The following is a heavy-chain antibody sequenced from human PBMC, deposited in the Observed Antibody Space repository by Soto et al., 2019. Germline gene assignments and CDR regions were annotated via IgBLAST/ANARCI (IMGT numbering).Heavy chain of an antibody. J-gene: IGHJ4*02. D-gene: IGHD3-10*01. CDR3: ARQFMVRGVIIPSFDY. CDR1: GFTFSSYG. V-gene: IGHV3-33*01. CDR2: IWYDGSNK. Sequence: QVQLVESGGGVAQPGRSLRLSCAASGFTFSSYGMHWVRQAPGKGLEWVAVIWYDGSNKYYADSVKGRFTISRDNSKNTLYLQMNSLRAEDTAVYYCARQFMVRGVIIPSFDYWGQGTLVTVSS.